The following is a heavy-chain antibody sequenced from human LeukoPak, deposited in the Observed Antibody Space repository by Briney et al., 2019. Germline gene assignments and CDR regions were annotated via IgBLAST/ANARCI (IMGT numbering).Heavy chain of an antibody. J-gene: IGHJ5*02. CDR3: ARAYSRVRFDP. CDR2: IYYSRST. V-gene: IGHV4-31*03. CDR1: GGSISSGGYY. Sequence: SQTLPLTRPLSGGSISSGGYYWSWLRPPPGKGLEWIGYIYYSRSTYYNPSLKSRFTISVDTSKNQFSLKLSSVTAAVTAVYYCARAYSRVRFDPWGQGTLVTVSS. D-gene: IGHD5-18*01.